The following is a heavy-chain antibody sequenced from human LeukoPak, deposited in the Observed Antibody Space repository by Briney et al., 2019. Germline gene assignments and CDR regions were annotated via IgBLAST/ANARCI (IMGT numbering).Heavy chain of an antibody. J-gene: IGHJ3*02. CDR2: IIPVFGTA. D-gene: IGHD6-13*01. CDR1: GGTFSSYA. V-gene: IGHV1-69*13. CDR3: ALAYSLPQGDDAFDI. Sequence: PGASVKVSCKASGGTFSSYAFSWVRRAPGQGLEWMGRIIPVFGTANYAQKFQGRVTISADASTNTAYMELSSLRSEHTAVYYCALAYSLPQGDDAFDIWGQGTVVSVSS.